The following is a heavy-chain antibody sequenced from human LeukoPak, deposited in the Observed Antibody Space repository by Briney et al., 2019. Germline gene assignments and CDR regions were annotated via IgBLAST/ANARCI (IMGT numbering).Heavy chain of an antibody. CDR3: ARGPAANRGNYYAGDY. J-gene: IGHJ4*02. D-gene: IGHD1-26*01. V-gene: IGHV3-74*01. Sequence: TGGSLRLSCAASGFTFSNYWMHWVRQTPGKGLVWVSRINNDGSTTSYADSVKGRFTISRDNAKNTLYLQMNSLKSEDSAAYYCARGPAANRGNYYAGDYWGRGTLVTVSS. CDR1: GFTFSNYW. CDR2: INNDGSTT.